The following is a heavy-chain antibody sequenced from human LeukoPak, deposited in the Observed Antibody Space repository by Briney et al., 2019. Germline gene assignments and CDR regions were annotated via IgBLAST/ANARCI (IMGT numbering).Heavy chain of an antibody. V-gene: IGHV1-2*02. CDR1: GYTFTGCH. CDR2: INPNSGGT. Sequence: ASVKVSCKASGYTFTGCHLHWVRQAPGQGLEWMGWINPNSGGTNYAPKFQGRVTMTRDTSISTAYMELSSLRSDDTAVYYCARTSPVRDAFDIWGQGTMVTVSS. CDR3: ARTSPVRDAFDI. J-gene: IGHJ3*02. D-gene: IGHD2-2*01.